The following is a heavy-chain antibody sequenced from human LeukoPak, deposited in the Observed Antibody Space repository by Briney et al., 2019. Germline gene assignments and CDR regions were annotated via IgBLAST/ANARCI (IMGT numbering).Heavy chain of an antibody. J-gene: IGHJ3*02. Sequence: GESLKISCEGSGYSFTSYWIAWVRQVPGKGLEWVGIIYPDDSDTRYSPSFQGQVTISADKSINAVYLQWSSLQASDTAIYYCARYNYGANLVGDAFDIWGQGTMVTVSS. D-gene: IGHD4-23*01. CDR2: IYPDDSDT. CDR1: GYSFTSYW. CDR3: ARYNYGANLVGDAFDI. V-gene: IGHV5-51*01.